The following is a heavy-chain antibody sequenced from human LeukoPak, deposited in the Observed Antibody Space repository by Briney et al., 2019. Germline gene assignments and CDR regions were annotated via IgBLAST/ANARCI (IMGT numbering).Heavy chain of an antibody. D-gene: IGHD5-12*01. J-gene: IGHJ3*02. Sequence: VASVKVSCKASGGTFNSYTITWVRQAPGQGLGWMGGISPISGTTNYAQKFQGRVTITTDESTSTAYMELSSLRSEDTAVYYCAREIYSGAFDIWGQGTMVTVSS. CDR2: ISPISGTT. CDR1: GGTFNSYT. CDR3: AREIYSGAFDI. V-gene: IGHV1-69*05.